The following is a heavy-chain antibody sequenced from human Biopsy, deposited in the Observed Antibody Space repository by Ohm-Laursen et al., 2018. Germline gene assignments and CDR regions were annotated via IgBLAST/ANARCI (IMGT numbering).Heavy chain of an antibody. V-gene: IGHV4-59*01. CDR1: GGSISSYY. J-gene: IGHJ6*02. CDR3: ARATNSTGWPYYYFYGMDV. Sequence: SETLSLTCAVSGGSISSYYWSWIRQPPGKGLEWIGYIYYSGSTNYNPSLKSRVTISVDTSKNQFSLSLNSVTAADTAVYYCARATNSTGWPYYYFYGMDVWGQGTTVTVSS. D-gene: IGHD2/OR15-2a*01. CDR2: IYYSGST.